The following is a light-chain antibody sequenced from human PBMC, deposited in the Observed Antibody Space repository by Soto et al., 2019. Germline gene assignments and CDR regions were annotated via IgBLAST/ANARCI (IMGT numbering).Light chain of an antibody. V-gene: IGKV1-27*01. CDR2: GAS. Sequence: DIQMTQSPSSQSASVGDRVTITCRASQGISNFLAWYQQKPGKVPKLLIYGASTLQSGVPSRFSGSGSGTDFTLTISSLQPEDVATYYCQKYNSAPRTFGQGTKLEIK. CDR3: QKYNSAPRT. J-gene: IGKJ2*01. CDR1: QGISNF.